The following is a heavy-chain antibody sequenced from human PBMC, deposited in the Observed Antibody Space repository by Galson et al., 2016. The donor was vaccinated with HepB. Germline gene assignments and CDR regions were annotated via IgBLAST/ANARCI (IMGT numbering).Heavy chain of an antibody. V-gene: IGHV3-11*06. Sequence: SLRLSCAASGFTFSNAWMNWVRQAPGKGLEYVSHISSGGRDTNYADSVKGRFTISRDNAKKSLYLQMNSLRAEDTAVYYCARDRTSRAALDYWGQGTLVTVSS. CDR1: GFTFSNAW. CDR2: ISSGGRDT. CDR3: ARDRTSRAALDY. J-gene: IGHJ4*02. D-gene: IGHD6-25*01.